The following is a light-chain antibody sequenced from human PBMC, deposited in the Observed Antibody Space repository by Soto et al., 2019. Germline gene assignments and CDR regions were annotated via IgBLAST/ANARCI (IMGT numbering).Light chain of an antibody. Sequence: DIQLTQSPSFRSASVGDRVTITCRASQGISSYLAWYQQTPGKAPKLLIYASSTLQSGVPSRFSGSGYGTEFTLTISSLQPEDFATYYCQQLNTFPVTFGQGTRLDI. CDR3: QQLNTFPVT. V-gene: IGKV1-9*01. CDR1: QGISSY. CDR2: ASS. J-gene: IGKJ5*01.